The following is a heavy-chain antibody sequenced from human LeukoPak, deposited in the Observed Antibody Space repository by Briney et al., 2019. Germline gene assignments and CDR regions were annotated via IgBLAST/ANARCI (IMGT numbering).Heavy chain of an antibody. CDR3: ARDKVYFDY. Sequence: GGSLRLSCAASGFTFSNYAMSWVRQAPGKGLEWVSAISGSGGSTYYADSVKGRFTISRDNSKNTLSLQMNSLRAEDTAVYYCARDKVYFDYWGQGTLVTVSS. J-gene: IGHJ4*02. CDR2: ISGSGGST. CDR1: GFTFSNYA. V-gene: IGHV3-23*01.